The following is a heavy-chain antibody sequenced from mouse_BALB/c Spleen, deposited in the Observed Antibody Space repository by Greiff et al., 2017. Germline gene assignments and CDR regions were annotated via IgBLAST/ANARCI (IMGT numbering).Heavy chain of an antibody. J-gene: IGHJ4*01. D-gene: IGHD1-2*01. CDR1: GFSLTSYG. V-gene: IGHV2-9*02. CDR2: IWAGGST. Sequence: QVQLQQSGPGLVAPSQSLSITCTVSGFSLTSYGVHWVRQPPGKGLEWLGVIWAGGSTNYNSALMSRLSISKDNSKSQVFLKMNSLQTDDTAMYYCARERRLPNYYAMDYWGQGTSVTASS. CDR3: ARERRLPNYYAMDY.